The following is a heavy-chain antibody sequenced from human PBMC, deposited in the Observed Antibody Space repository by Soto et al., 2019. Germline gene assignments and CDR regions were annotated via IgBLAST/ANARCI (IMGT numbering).Heavy chain of an antibody. V-gene: IGHV3-11*01. CDR1: GLTLSDYY. CDR2: ISSNTKMI. D-gene: IGHD3-22*01. J-gene: IGHJ3*01. CDR3: AGSGPIPAYDSSGYRKYGFSV. Sequence: GGSLRLSCVASGLTLSDYYMTWIRQAPGRGLEWVAYISSNTKMIFYPDSVKGRFTISRDNAKNALFLEMSGLRVEDTATYYCAGSGPIPAYDSSGYRKYGFSVWGQGTKVTVSS.